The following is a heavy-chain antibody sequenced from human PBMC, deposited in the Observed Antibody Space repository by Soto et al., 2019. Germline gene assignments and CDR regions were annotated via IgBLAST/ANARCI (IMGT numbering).Heavy chain of an antibody. CDR1: GFTFSSNS. CDR3: ASIAAAGKTVDAFDI. Sequence: PGGSLRLSCAASGFTFSSNSMNWVRQAPGKGLEWVSSISSSSSYIYYADSVKGRFTISRDNAKNSLYLQMNSLRAEDTAVYYCASIAAAGKTVDAFDIWGQGTMVTVSS. J-gene: IGHJ3*02. V-gene: IGHV3-21*01. D-gene: IGHD6-13*01. CDR2: ISSSSSYI.